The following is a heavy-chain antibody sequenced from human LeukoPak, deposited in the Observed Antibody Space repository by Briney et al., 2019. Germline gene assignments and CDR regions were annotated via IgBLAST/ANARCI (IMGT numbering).Heavy chain of an antibody. D-gene: IGHD4-23*01. CDR2: ISGSGGST. Sequence: EAGGSLRLSCAASGFTFSSYAMSWVRQAPGKGLEWVSAISGSGGSTYYADSVKGRFTISRDNSKNTLYLQMNSLRAEDTAVYYCAKDDTTVVTPLVSNDAFDIWGQGTMVTVSS. CDR1: GFTFSSYA. J-gene: IGHJ3*02. V-gene: IGHV3-23*01. CDR3: AKDDTTVVTPLVSNDAFDI.